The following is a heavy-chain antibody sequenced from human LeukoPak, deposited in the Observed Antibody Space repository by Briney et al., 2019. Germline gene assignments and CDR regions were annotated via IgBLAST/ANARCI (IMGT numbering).Heavy chain of an antibody. V-gene: IGHV1-24*01. CDR3: ATGGSGWYRRHFQH. D-gene: IGHD6-19*01. J-gene: IGHJ1*01. CDR2: FDPEGGET. CDR1: GYTLTELS. Sequence: ASVKVSCKVSGYTLTELSMHWVRQAPGKGLEWMGGFDPEGGETIYAQKFQGRVTMTEDTSTDTAYMELSSLRSEDTAVYYCATGGSGWYRRHFQHWGQGTLVTVSS.